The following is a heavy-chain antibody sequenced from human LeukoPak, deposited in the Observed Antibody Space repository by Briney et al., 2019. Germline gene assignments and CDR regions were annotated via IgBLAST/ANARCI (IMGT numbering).Heavy chain of an antibody. D-gene: IGHD6-6*01. CDR2: ISSSGSTI. V-gene: IGHV3-11*01. J-gene: IGHJ5*02. CDR1: GFTFSDYY. Sequence: GGSLRLSCAASGFTFSDYYMSWIRQAPGKGLEWGSYISSSGSTIYYADSVKGRFTIPRDNAKNSLYLRMNSLRAEDTAVYYCARDVGIAARQDWFDPWGQGTLVTVSS. CDR3: ARDVGIAARQDWFDP.